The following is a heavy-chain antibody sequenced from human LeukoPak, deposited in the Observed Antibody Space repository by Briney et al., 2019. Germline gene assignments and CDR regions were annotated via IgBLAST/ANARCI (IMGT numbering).Heavy chain of an antibody. CDR3: ARDPGSSWPNWFDP. Sequence: SETLSLTCTVSGGSINSGGYYWSWIRQHPEKGLEWIGYIYYSGSTYYNPSLKSRVTISVDTSKNQFSLKLSSVTAADTAVYYCARDPGSSWPNWFDPWGQGTLVTVSS. V-gene: IGHV4-31*03. D-gene: IGHD6-13*01. CDR2: IYYSGST. CDR1: GGSINSGGYY. J-gene: IGHJ5*02.